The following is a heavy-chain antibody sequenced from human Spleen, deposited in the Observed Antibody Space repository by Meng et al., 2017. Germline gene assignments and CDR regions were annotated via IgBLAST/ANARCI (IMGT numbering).Heavy chain of an antibody. J-gene: IGHJ3*02. CDR2: ISAYNGNT. Sequence: ASVKVSCKASGYTFTSYGISWVRQAPGQGLEWMGWISAYNGNTNYAQKLQGRVTMTTDTSTSTAYMELRSLRSDDTAVYYCARSARTTRSMVSRAFDIWGQGTMVTVSS. D-gene: IGHD1-1*01. V-gene: IGHV1-18*01. CDR1: GYTFTSYG. CDR3: ARSARTTRSMVSRAFDI.